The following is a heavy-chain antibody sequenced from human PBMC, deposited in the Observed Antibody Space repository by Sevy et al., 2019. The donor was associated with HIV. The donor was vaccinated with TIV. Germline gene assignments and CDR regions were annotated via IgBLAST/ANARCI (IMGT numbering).Heavy chain of an antibody. CDR3: AKETDAFDI. CDR1: GFTISTYT. V-gene: IGHV3-30*02. Sequence: GGSLRLSCAASGFTISTYTMHWVRQPPGKGLEWVAFVHFDGTIIYTEDSVKGRFTISRDNSKNTLYLQMNSLRAEDTVVYCAAKETDAFDIWGQGTTVTVSS. J-gene: IGHJ3*02. CDR2: VHFDGTII.